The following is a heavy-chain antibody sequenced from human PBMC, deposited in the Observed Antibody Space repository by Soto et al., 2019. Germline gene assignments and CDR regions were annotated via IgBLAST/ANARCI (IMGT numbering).Heavy chain of an antibody. V-gene: IGHV3-23*01. J-gene: IGHJ6*02. CDR1: GFTFSSYA. CDR2: ISGSGGST. Sequence: EVQLLESGGGLVQPGGSLRLSCAASGFTFSSYAMSWVRQAPGKGLEWVSAISGSGGSTYYADSVKGRFTISRDNSKNTLYLQRNSPRAEGTALYYCASSKYSNYFYDCGMDVWGQGTTVTVSS. D-gene: IGHD4-4*01. CDR3: ASSKYSNYFYDCGMDV.